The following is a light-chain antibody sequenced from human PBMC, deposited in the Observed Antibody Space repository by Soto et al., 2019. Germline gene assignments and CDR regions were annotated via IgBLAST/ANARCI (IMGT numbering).Light chain of an antibody. CDR2: GAS. CDR1: QSVSSN. Sequence: EIMMTQSPATLSVSPEERATLSCRASQSVSSNLAWYQQKPGQAPRLLISGASTRATDVPARFSGSGSGTEFTLTISSLQSEDFAVYFCQQYNDWPLTFGGGTKV. V-gene: IGKV3-15*01. J-gene: IGKJ4*01. CDR3: QQYNDWPLT.